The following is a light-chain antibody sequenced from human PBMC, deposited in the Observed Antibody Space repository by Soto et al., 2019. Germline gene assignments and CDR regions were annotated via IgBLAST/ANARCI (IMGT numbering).Light chain of an antibody. Sequence: DIRLTQSPSTLSASVGDRVTITCRASQSISDRLAWYQQKSGKAPRLLIHRASSLENGVPSRFSGSGYGTEFTLTISSLQPDDFATYCCQQYDVYSAIPVGQGTKL. CDR2: RAS. J-gene: IGKJ2*01. V-gene: IGKV1-5*03. CDR1: QSISDR. CDR3: QQYDVYSAIP.